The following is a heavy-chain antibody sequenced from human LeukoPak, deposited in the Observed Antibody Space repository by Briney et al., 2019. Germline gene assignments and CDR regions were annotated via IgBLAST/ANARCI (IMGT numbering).Heavy chain of an antibody. CDR2: INPNSGGT. Sequence: ASVKVSCKASGYTFTGYYMHWVRQAPGQGLEWMGWINPNSGGTNYAQKFQGRVTMTRDTSISTAYMELSRLRSDDMAVYYCAITVATIVIWDYWGQGTLVTVSS. CDR3: AITVATIVIWDY. V-gene: IGHV1-2*02. D-gene: IGHD5-12*01. CDR1: GYTFTGYY. J-gene: IGHJ4*02.